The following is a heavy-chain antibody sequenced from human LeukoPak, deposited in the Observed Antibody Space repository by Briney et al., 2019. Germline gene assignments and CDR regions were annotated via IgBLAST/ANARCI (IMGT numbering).Heavy chain of an antibody. J-gene: IGHJ5*02. V-gene: IGHV1-2*04. CDR2: INPNSGGT. CDR3: ARDSGLYSSSSIWFDP. Sequence: ASVKVSCKASGYTFTGYYMHWVRQAPGQGLEWMGWINPNSGGTNYAQKFQGWVTMTRDTSISTAYTELSRLRSDDTAVYYCARDSGLYSSSSIWFDPWGQGTLVTVSS. CDR1: GYTFTGYY. D-gene: IGHD6-6*01.